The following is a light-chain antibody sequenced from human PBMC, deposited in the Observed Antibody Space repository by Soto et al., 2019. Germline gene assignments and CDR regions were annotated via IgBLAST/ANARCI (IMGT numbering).Light chain of an antibody. V-gene: IGLV2-8*01. CDR3: TSYTNINYVI. CDR1: SSDIGAYKY. Sequence: QSVLTQPPSASGCPGQSVTISCTGTSSDIGAYKYVSWYQQHPGKAPKLMIFEVSKRPSGVPDRFSGSKSGNTASLTISGLQAEDEADYYCTSYTNINYVIFGGGTKVTVL. J-gene: IGLJ1*01. CDR2: EVS.